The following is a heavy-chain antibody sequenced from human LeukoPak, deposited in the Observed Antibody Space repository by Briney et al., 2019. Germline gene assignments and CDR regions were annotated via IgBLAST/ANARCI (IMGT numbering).Heavy chain of an antibody. CDR2: IYYSGGT. J-gene: IGHJ5*02. Sequence: SETLSLTCTVSGGSISSSSYYWGWIRQPPGKGLEWIGSIYYSGGTYYNPSLKSRVTISVDTSKNQFSLKLSSVTAADTAVYYCARDKGDYGDYYWFDPWGQGTLVTVSS. V-gene: IGHV4-39*07. CDR3: ARDKGDYGDYYWFDP. CDR1: GGSISSSSYY. D-gene: IGHD4-17*01.